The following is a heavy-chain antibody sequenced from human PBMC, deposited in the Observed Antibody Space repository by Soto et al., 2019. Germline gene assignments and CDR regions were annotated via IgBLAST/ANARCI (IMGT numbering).Heavy chain of an antibody. J-gene: IGHJ4*02. Sequence: SETLSLTCAVSGGSISGSYYYWAWLRQSPGKGPEWIGSVFYTGFTSYNPSLESRVSVSVDASKSQFSLKLSAVTAADTAVYYCATSQKGYNWNYFDHWGQGALVTVSS. V-gene: IGHV4-39*01. CDR3: ATSQKGYNWNYFDH. CDR2: VFYTGFT. CDR1: GGSISGSYYY. D-gene: IGHD1-20*01.